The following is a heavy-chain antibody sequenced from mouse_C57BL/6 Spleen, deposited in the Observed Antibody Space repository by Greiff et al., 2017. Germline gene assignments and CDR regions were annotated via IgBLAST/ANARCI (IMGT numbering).Heavy chain of an antibody. J-gene: IGHJ2*01. CDR2: INPGSGGT. CDR1: GYAFTNYL. D-gene: IGHD1-1*01. Sequence: VQLQQSGAELVRPGTSVKVSCKASGYAFTNYLIEWVKQRPGQGLEWIGVINPGSGGTNYNEKFKGKATLTADTSSSTAYMQLSSLTSEDSAVYFCARWGYGSSPYFDYWGQGTTLTVSS. CDR3: ARWGYGSSPYFDY. V-gene: IGHV1-54*01.